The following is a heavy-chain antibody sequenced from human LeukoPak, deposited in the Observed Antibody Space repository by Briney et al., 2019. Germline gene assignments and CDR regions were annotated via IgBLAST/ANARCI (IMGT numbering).Heavy chain of an antibody. CDR1: GYTFTSYY. CDR3: ARVRERNYFDNSGYDRNYFDY. Sequence: ASVEVSCKASGYTFTSYYMHWVRQAPGQGLEWMGIINPSGGSTSYAQKFQGRVTMTGDTSISTAYMELGGLTSDDTAVYYCARVRERNYFDNSGYDRNYFDYWGQGALVTVSS. V-gene: IGHV1-46*01. D-gene: IGHD3-22*01. CDR2: INPSGGST. J-gene: IGHJ4*02.